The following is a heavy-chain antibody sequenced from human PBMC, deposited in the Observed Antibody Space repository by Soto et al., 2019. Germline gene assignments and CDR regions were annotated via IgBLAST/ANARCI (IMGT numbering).Heavy chain of an antibody. CDR3: AKVGSFYVPRSPFDS. CDR1: GFTFRGFD. Sequence: GGSLRLSCEASGFTFRGFDVHWVRQPTVKGLEWVSTIGTAGDTYYAVSVKGRFTISRDNSKNTLFLQMNALRDEDTAIYYCAKVGSFYVPRSPFDSWGRGIVVTVSS. J-gene: IGHJ4*02. V-gene: IGHV3-13*01. D-gene: IGHD1-26*01. CDR2: IGTAGDT.